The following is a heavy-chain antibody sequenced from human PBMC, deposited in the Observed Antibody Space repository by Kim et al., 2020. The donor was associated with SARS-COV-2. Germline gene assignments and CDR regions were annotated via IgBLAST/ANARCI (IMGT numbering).Heavy chain of an antibody. CDR1: GGTFSSYA. D-gene: IGHD3-9*01. J-gene: IGHJ5*02. CDR3: ARDWDYDILTGYEKWFDP. Sequence: SVKVSCKASGGTFSSYAISWVRQAPGQGLEWMGGIIPIFGTANYAQKFQGRVTITADESTSTAYMELSSLRSEDTAVYYCARDWDYDILTGYEKWFDPWGQGTLVTVSS. V-gene: IGHV1-69*13. CDR2: IIPIFGTA.